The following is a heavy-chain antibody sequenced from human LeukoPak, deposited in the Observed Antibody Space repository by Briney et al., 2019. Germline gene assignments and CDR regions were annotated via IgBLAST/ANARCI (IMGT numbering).Heavy chain of an antibody. CDR1: GFTFSDYY. CDR2: ISSSGSTI. J-gene: IGHJ4*02. CDR3: ASGEAAGEPPFDY. Sequence: PGGSLRLSCAASGFTFSDYYMSWIRQAPGKGLEWVSYISSSGSTIYYADSVKGRFTISRDNAKNSLYLQMNSLRAEDTAVYYCASGEAAGEPPFDYWGQGTPVTVSS. D-gene: IGHD6-13*01. V-gene: IGHV3-11*04.